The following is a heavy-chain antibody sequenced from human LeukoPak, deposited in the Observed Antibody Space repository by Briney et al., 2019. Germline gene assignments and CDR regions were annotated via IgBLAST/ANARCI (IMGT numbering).Heavy chain of an antibody. D-gene: IGHD6-13*01. CDR3: ARINSIAAAGLIDY. CDR1: GGSFNGYC. CDR2: INHSGST. V-gene: IGHV4-34*01. Sequence: PSETLSLTCAVYGGSFNGYCWSWIRQPPGKGLEWIGEINHSGSTNYNPSLKSRVTISVDTSKNQFSLKLSSVTAADTAVYYCARINSIAAAGLIDYWGQGTLVTVSS. J-gene: IGHJ4*02.